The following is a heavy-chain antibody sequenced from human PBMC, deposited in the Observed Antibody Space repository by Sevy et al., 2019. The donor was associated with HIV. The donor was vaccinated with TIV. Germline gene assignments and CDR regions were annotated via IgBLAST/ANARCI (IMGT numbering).Heavy chain of an antibody. J-gene: IGHJ6*02. CDR2: MNTNTGNT. V-gene: IGHV1-8*02. CDR3: ARVSGWHLXYGMXX. Sequence: ASVKVSCKAXGXXFXSYDXYWVRQATGQGLEWMGWMNTNTGNTGFAQKFQGRVTMTRNTSITTAYMELSNLRSEDTAVYYCARVSGWHLXYGMXXXGQGTTVTVSS. CDR1: GXXFXSYD. D-gene: IGHD6-19*01.